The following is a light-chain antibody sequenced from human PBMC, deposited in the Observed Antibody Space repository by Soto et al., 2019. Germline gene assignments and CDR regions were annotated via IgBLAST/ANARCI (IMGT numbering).Light chain of an antibody. CDR3: SSYTSSSTHGV. V-gene: IGLV2-14*01. J-gene: IGLJ3*02. CDR1: SSDVGGYNY. CDR2: DVS. Sequence: QSALTQPASVSGSPGQSFTISCTGTSSDVGGYNYVSWYQQHPGKAPKLMIYDVSNRPSGVSNRFSGSKSGNTASLTISGLQAEDEADYYCSSYTSSSTHGVFGGGTKLTVL.